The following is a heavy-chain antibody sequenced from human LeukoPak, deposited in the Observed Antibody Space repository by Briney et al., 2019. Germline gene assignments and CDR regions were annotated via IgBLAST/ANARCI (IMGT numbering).Heavy chain of an antibody. CDR3: ARWGTTAAMVY. V-gene: IGHV3-21*01. J-gene: IGHJ4*02. CDR2: ISSSSSYI. D-gene: IGHD2-2*01. CDR1: GSTFSSYS. Sequence: GGSLRLSCAASGSTFSSYSMNWVRQAPGKGLEWVSSISSSSSYIYYADSVKGRFTISRDNAKNSLYLQMNSLRAEDTAVYYCARWGTTAAMVYWGQGTLVTVSS.